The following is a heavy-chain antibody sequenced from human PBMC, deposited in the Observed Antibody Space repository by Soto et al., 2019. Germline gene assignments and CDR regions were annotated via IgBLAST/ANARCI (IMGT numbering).Heavy chain of an antibody. CDR2: IYFSGRT. CDR3: ARVPIDTYMIYWSDP. V-gene: IGHV4-61*08. Sequence: NPSETLSLTCTVSGDSVSSGDYYWTWIRQPPGKGLEWVGHIYFSGRTNYIPSLESRVTISLDTSKNQFSLKLTSVTAADTDVYYCARVPIDTYMIYWSDPWGQGTLVTVSS. D-gene: IGHD3-16*01. J-gene: IGHJ5*02. CDR1: GDSVSSGDYY.